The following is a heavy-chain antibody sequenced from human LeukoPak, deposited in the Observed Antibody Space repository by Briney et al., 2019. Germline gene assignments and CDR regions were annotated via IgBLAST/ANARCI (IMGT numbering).Heavy chain of an antibody. J-gene: IGHJ4*02. D-gene: IGHD2-21*01. Sequence: SETLSLTCAVYGGSFSGYYWSWIRQPPGKGLEWIGYIYYSGSTNYNPSLKSRVTISVDTSKNQFSLKLSSVTAADTAVYYCASGSVVVPSFDYWGQGTLVTVSS. V-gene: IGHV4-59*01. CDR1: GGSFSGYY. CDR2: IYYSGST. CDR3: ASGSVVVPSFDY.